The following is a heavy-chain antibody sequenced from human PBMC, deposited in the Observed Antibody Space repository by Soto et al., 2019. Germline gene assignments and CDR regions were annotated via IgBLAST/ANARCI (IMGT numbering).Heavy chain of an antibody. CDR2: ISYDGSNK. Sequence: ESVGGVVQPGRSLRLSCAASGFTFSSYAMHWVRQAPGKGLEWVAVISYDGSNKYYADSVKGRFTISRDNSKNTLYLQMNSLRAEDTAVYYCARDRDIVVVVAALFQHWGQGTLVTVSS. J-gene: IGHJ1*01. V-gene: IGHV3-30-3*01. D-gene: IGHD2-15*01. CDR1: GFTFSSYA. CDR3: ARDRDIVVVVAALFQH.